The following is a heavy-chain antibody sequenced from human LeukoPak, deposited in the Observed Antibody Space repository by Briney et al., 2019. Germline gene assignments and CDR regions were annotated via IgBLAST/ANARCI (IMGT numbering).Heavy chain of an antibody. CDR2: IYYSGST. CDR1: GGSISSYY. J-gene: IGHJ6*03. CDR3: ARGLPNCSGGSCYYYYYYMDV. Sequence: SETLSLTCTVSGGSISSYYWSWIRQPPGKGLEWIGYIYYSGSTNYNPSLKSRVTISVDTSKNQFSLRLSSVTAADTAVYYCARGLPNCSGGSCYYYYYYMDVWGKGTTATVSS. V-gene: IGHV4-59*01. D-gene: IGHD2-15*01.